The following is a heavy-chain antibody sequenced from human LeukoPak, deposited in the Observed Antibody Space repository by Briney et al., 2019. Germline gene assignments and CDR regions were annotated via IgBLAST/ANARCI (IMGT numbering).Heavy chain of an antibody. CDR1: GYMFTSYA. Sequence: ASVKVSCKASGYMFTSYAMNWVRQAPGQGLEWMGWINTNTGNPTYAQGFTGRFVFSLDTSVSTAYLQISSLKAEDTAVYYCAREDWNYDDAAFDYWGQGTLVTVSS. CDR2: INTNTGNP. J-gene: IGHJ4*02. CDR3: AREDWNYDDAAFDY. D-gene: IGHD1-7*01. V-gene: IGHV7-4-1*02.